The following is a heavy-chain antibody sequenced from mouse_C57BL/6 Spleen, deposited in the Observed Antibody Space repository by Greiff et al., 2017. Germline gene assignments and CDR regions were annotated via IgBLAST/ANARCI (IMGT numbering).Heavy chain of an antibody. CDR2: ISGGGGNT. D-gene: IGHD1-1*01. J-gene: IGHJ3*01. CDR3: ARLRCFLSSYVFAY. CDR1: GFTFSSYP. Sequence: EVKLMESGGGLVKPGGSLKLSCAASGFTFSSYPMSWVRQTPEKRLEWVATISGGGGNTYYPDRVKGRFTISRDNAKNTLYLQMSRVRSEDTALYYMARLRCFLSSYVFAYWGQGTLVTVSA. V-gene: IGHV5-9*01.